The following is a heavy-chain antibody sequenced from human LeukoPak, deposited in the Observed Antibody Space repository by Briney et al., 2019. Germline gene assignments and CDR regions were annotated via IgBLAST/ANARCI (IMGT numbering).Heavy chain of an antibody. V-gene: IGHV3-23*01. CDR2: ISGSSAST. D-gene: IGHD3-3*01. CDR1: GFTFNKNA. J-gene: IGHJ4*02. Sequence: GASLRLSCAASGFTFNKNAMNWVRQAPGKGLEWVSGISGSSASTYYADSVKGRFSISRDNSKNTLFLQMNSLRAGDTAVHYCAKGPHYDFWSTFDYWGQGILVTVSS. CDR3: AKGPHYDFWSTFDY.